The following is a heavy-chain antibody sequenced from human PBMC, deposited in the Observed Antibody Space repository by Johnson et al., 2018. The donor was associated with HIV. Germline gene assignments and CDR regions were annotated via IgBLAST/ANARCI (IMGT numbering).Heavy chain of an antibody. J-gene: IGHJ3*02. Sequence: VQLVESGGGVIQPGGSLRLSCAASGFTVTNYHMSWVRQAPGKGLEWVSALSGTGDSTYYADSVKGRFTISRDNSKNTLYLQMNSLRAEDTAVYYCAKVPSAVWFGEVIWGQGTMVTVSS. CDR2: LSGTGDST. V-gene: IGHV3-23*04. CDR1: GFTVTNYH. CDR3: AKVPSAVWFGEVI. D-gene: IGHD3-10*01.